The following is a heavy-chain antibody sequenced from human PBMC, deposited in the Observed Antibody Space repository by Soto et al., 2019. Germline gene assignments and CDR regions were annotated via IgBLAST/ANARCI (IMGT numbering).Heavy chain of an antibody. J-gene: IGHJ4*02. CDR1: GGSISPYY. Sequence: QVQLQESGPGRVKPSETLSLTCTASGGSISPYYWSWIRQPPGEGMEWLGYIYYSGYTNYNPSLKSRLTIWVDTSKNQFPLRLSSVTAADTAVYFCARLIRDASGSYRLDYWGRGTLVTVSS. V-gene: IGHV4-59*08. D-gene: IGHD3-10*01. CDR3: ARLIRDASGSYRLDY. CDR2: IYYSGYT.